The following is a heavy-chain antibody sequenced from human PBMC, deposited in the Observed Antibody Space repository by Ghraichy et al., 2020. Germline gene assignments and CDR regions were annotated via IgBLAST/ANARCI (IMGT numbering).Heavy chain of an antibody. CDR3: ARDLGYSSGWYGVPNYFDY. J-gene: IGHJ4*02. Sequence: SETLSLTCTVSGGSISSYYWSWIRQPPGKGLEWIGYIYYSGSTNYNPSLKSRVTISVDTSKNQFSLKLSSVTAADTAVYYCARDLGYSSGWYGVPNYFDYWGQGTLVTVSS. CDR1: GGSISSYY. D-gene: IGHD6-19*01. CDR2: IYYSGST. V-gene: IGHV4-59*01.